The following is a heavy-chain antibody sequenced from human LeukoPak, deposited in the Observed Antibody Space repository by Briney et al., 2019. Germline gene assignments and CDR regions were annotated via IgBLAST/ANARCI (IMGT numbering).Heavy chain of an antibody. CDR1: GGSISSSSYY. CDR2: IYYSGST. CDR3: ARAFYSSSWYHKEDFFDY. D-gene: IGHD6-13*01. Sequence: PSETLSLTCTVSGGSISSSSYYWGWIRQPPGKGLEWIGSIYYSGSTYYNPSLKSRVTISIDTSKNQFSLKLCSVTAADTAVYYCARAFYSSSWYHKEDFFDYWGQGTPVTVSS. V-gene: IGHV4-39*07. J-gene: IGHJ4*02.